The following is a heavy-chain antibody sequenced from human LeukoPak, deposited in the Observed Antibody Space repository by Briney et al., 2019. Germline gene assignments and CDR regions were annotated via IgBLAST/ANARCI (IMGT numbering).Heavy chain of an antibody. Sequence: GESLKISCKGSGYSFTSYWIGWVRQMPGKGLEVMGIIYPGDSDTRYSASFQGQVTISADKSLSTAYLQWSSLKAPATAMYSCARPSNWGYELDYWGQGTLVTVSS. J-gene: IGHJ4*02. V-gene: IGHV5-51*01. D-gene: IGHD7-27*01. CDR2: IYPGDSDT. CDR1: GYSFTSYW. CDR3: ARPSNWGYELDY.